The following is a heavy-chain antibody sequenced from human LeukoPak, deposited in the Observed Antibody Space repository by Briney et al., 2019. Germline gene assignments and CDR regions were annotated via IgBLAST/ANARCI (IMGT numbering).Heavy chain of an antibody. Sequence: SETLSLTCTVSGGSISSYYWSWIRQSPGKGLEWIGHIYYSGNTNYNPSLKSRITISMDTSNNQFSLKLSSMTAADTAVYYCARARYDFWSGSYRFDYWGQGTLVTVSS. J-gene: IGHJ4*02. V-gene: IGHV4-59*12. CDR3: ARARYDFWSGSYRFDY. CDR1: GGSISSYY. CDR2: IYYSGNT. D-gene: IGHD3-3*01.